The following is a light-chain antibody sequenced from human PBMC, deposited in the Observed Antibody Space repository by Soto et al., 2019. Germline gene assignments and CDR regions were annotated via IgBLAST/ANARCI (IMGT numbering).Light chain of an antibody. CDR1: QSFDSRY. CDR3: QQYGSPFP. J-gene: IGKJ1*01. Sequence: EIVLTQSPGTLSLYPGERATLSCRASQSFDSRYFAWYQQKPGQAPRLLIYAASSRATGIPDRFSGSGSGTDFTLTISRVEPEDFAVYYCQQYGSPFPFGQGTKVDIK. CDR2: AAS. V-gene: IGKV3-20*01.